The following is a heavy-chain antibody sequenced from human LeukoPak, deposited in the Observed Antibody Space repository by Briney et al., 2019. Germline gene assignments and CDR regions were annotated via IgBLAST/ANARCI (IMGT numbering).Heavy chain of an antibody. CDR1: GYTFTSYD. CDR3: ARLYGSGSYAESPNDY. CDR2: MNPNSGNT. D-gene: IGHD3-10*01. J-gene: IGHJ4*02. V-gene: IGHV1-8*01. Sequence: ASVKVSCEASGYTFTSYDINWVRQATGQGLEWMGWMNPNSGNTGYAQKFQGRVTMTRNTSISTAYMELSSLRSEDTAVYYCARLYGSGSYAESPNDYWGQGTLVTVSS.